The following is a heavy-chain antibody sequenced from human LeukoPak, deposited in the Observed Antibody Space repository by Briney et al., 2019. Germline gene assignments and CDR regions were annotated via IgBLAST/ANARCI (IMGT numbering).Heavy chain of an antibody. CDR2: VNPNSGNT. CDR3: ARGGAMVRGVIINSIYYYYMDV. Sequence: ASVKVSCKASGYTFSGYEINWVRQATGQGLEWMGWVNPNSGNTAYAQKFQGRVTITADESTSTAYMELSSLRSEDTAVYYCARGGAMVRGVIINSIYYYYMDVWGKGTTVTISS. D-gene: IGHD3-10*01. V-gene: IGHV1-8*01. CDR1: GYTFSGYE. J-gene: IGHJ6*03.